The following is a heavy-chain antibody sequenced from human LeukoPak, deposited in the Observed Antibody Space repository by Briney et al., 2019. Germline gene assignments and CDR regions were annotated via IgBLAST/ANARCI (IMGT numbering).Heavy chain of an antibody. V-gene: IGHV3-23*01. D-gene: IGHD2-21*01. J-gene: IGHJ4*02. CDR2: ISVSGNT. CDR1: GFTLSSYA. CDR3: ARAPVTTCSGAYCYPFDY. Sequence: GGSLRLSCAASGFTLSSYAMSWVRQAPGKGLEWVSAISVSGNTYHADSVKGRFTISRDSSKNTLYLQMNRLRAEDAAVYYCARAPVTTCSGAYCYPFDYWGQGTLVTVSS.